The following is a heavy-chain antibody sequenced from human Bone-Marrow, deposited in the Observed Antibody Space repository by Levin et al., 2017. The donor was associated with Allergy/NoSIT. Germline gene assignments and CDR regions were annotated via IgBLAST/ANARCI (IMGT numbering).Heavy chain of an antibody. CDR3: ASWAMYHYDRSAFDYFYYAMDV. Sequence: GESLKISCAASGILFSSYDMNWVRQAPGKGLEWVSSISAGGNYIYYADSVKGRFTISRDNAKNSLFLQMNSLRAEDTAVYYCASWAMYHYDRSAFDYFYYAMDVWGQGTTVTVS. J-gene: IGHJ6*02. V-gene: IGHV3-21*01. CDR1: GILFSSYD. D-gene: IGHD3-22*01. CDR2: ISAGGNYI.